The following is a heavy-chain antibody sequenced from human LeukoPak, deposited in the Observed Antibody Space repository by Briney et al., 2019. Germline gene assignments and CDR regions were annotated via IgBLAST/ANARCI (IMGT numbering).Heavy chain of an antibody. D-gene: IGHD4-17*01. Sequence: GGSLRLSCAVSGFTFSSYSMNWVGQAPGKGLEWVSYISSSSDTIYYADSVKGRFTISRDNAKNSLYLQMNSLRAEDTAVYYCARIDMTTVTTDYWGQGTLVTVSS. J-gene: IGHJ4*02. CDR1: GFTFSSYS. CDR2: ISSSSDTI. V-gene: IGHV3-48*04. CDR3: ARIDMTTVTTDY.